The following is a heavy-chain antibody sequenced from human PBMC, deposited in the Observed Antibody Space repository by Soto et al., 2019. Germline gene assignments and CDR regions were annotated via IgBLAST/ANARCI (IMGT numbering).Heavy chain of an antibody. Sequence: GASVKVSCKASGYTFTSYGISWVRQAPGQGLEWMGWISAYNGNTNYAQKLQGRVTMTTDTSTSTAYMELRNLRSDDTAVYYCALDVDTAMIFNYWGQGTLVTVSS. J-gene: IGHJ4*02. D-gene: IGHD5-18*01. CDR3: ALDVDTAMIFNY. CDR1: GYTFTSYG. CDR2: ISAYNGNT. V-gene: IGHV1-18*04.